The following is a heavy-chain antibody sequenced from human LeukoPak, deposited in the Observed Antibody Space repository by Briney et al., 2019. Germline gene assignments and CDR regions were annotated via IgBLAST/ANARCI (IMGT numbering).Heavy chain of an antibody. Sequence: GGSLRLSCAASGFTVSSNYMSWVRQAPGKGLEWVSAISGSGGSTYYADSVKGRFTISRDNSKNTLYLQMNSLRAEDTAVYYCAKGGVTMIVVVHIDYWGQGTLVTVSS. J-gene: IGHJ4*02. CDR2: ISGSGGST. D-gene: IGHD3-22*01. CDR1: GFTVSSNY. CDR3: AKGGVTMIVVVHIDY. V-gene: IGHV3-23*01.